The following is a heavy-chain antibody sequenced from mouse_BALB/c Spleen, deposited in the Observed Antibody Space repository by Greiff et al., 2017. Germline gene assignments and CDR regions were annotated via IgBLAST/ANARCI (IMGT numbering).Heavy chain of an antibody. Sequence: VQLQQSGAELAKPGASVKMSCKASGYTFTSYWMHWVKQRPGQGLEWIGYINPSTGYTEYNQKFKDKATLTADKSSSTSYMQLSSLTSEDSAVYYCATWTYFDVWGEGTTVTVSS. J-gene: IGHJ1*01. CDR1: GYTFTSYW. CDR3: ATWTYFDV. CDR2: INPSTGYT. V-gene: IGHV1-7*01.